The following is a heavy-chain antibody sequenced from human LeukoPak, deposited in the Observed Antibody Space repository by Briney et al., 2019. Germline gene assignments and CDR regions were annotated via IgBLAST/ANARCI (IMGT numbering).Heavy chain of an antibody. CDR2: ITYDGSSE. D-gene: IGHD3-16*01. CDR3: AKRGDGGHKSLEY. CDR1: GFTFSNYG. Sequence: EGSLRLSCVASGFTFSNYGMHWVRQAPGKGLEWVATITYDGSSEYYADSVKDRFTVSRDNSKNTLYLQMSSLKTEDTAVYYCAKRGDGGHKSLEYWGQGTLVIVSS. V-gene: IGHV3-30*18. J-gene: IGHJ4*02.